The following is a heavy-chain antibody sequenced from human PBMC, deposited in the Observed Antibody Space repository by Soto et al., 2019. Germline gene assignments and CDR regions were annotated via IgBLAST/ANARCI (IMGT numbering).Heavy chain of an antibody. Sequence: EVQLLESGGGLVQPGGSLRLSCAASGITFSSYAMSWVRQAPGKGLEWVSVITGDGVTTYLADSVKGRFTISRDNSKNTRFLQRSSLRAEDTAVYYCAKRASHSFDYWGQGTLVTVSS. CDR3: AKRASHSFDY. J-gene: IGHJ4*02. V-gene: IGHV3-23*01. CDR1: GITFSSYA. CDR2: ITGDGVTT.